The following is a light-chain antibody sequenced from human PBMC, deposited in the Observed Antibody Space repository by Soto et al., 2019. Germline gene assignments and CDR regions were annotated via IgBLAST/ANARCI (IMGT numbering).Light chain of an antibody. CDR2: SAS. V-gene: IGKV1-9*01. CDR1: QGISTY. Sequence: DIQLTQSPSFLSASVGDRVTITCRASQGISTYLAWYQQKPGKAPELLIYSASTLQSGVPSRFSGSGSGTEFPLTISSLQPEDFATYSCQQLNNYPYTFGQGTKLEIK. J-gene: IGKJ2*01. CDR3: QQLNNYPYT.